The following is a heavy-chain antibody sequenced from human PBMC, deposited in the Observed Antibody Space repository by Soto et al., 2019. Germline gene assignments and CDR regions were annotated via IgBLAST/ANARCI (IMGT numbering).Heavy chain of an antibody. CDR2: IYYSGTT. J-gene: IGHJ6*02. D-gene: IGHD2-21*01. CDR1: GGSISSGGYY. V-gene: IGHV4-31*03. CDR3: AASCVACGGFNYYGMDV. Sequence: SETLSLTCTVSGGSISSGGYYWYWIRQHPGKGLEWIGYIYYSGTTYYNPSLKSRVTISVDTSKNQFSLKLSSVTAADTSVYYCAASCVACGGFNYYGMDVWGQGTTVTVSS.